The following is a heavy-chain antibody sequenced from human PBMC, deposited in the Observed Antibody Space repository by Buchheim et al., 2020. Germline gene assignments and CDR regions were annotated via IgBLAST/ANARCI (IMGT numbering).Heavy chain of an antibody. D-gene: IGHD2-2*01. CDR1: GGTFTYYG. Sequence: QVQLVQSGAEVKKPGSSVKVSCKASGGTFTYYGINWVRQVPGQGLEWMGGIVPVFGTADYAQRFQGRVTITADRSTTTVYMELTRRRSEETARYFCARGRKVSVVPAAYDFGGQGT. CDR3: ARGRKVSVVPAAYDF. CDR2: IVPVFGTA. V-gene: IGHV1-69*06. J-gene: IGHJ4*02.